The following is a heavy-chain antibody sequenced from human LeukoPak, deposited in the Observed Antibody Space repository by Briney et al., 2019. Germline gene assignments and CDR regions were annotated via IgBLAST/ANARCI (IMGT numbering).Heavy chain of an antibody. J-gene: IGHJ4*02. CDR3: ARDQSGLVVIAY. CDR1: GYTFTGYY. D-gene: IGHD3-22*01. Sequence: ASVKVSCKASGYTFTGYYMHWVRQAPGQGLEWMGWINPNSGGTNYAQKFQGRVTMTRDTSISTAYMELSRLRSDDTAVYYCARDQSGLVVIAYWGQGTLVTVSS. CDR2: INPNSGGT. V-gene: IGHV1-2*02.